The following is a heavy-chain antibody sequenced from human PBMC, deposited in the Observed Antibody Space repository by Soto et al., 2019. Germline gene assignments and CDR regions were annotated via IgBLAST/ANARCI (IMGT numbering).Heavy chain of an antibody. V-gene: IGHV1-2*04. CDR3: ARGPGWLKPLEV. D-gene: IGHD5-12*01. Sequence: QVQLVQSGAEVKKPGASVKVSCKASGYTFTGSYMHWVRQAPGQGLEWMGWINPNSGGTNYAQKFQGWVNMNRDTSISTAYMELSRLRSDDTAVYYCARGPGWLKPLEVWGQGTMVTVSS. CDR2: INPNSGGT. J-gene: IGHJ3*01. CDR1: GYTFTGSY.